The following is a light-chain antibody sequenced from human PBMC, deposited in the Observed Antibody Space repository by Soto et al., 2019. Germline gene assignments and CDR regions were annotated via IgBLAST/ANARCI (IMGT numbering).Light chain of an antibody. V-gene: IGKV1-39*01. CDR2: AAS. J-gene: IGKJ2*01. CDR1: QSISSY. CDR3: QQSYSTLYT. Sequence: DLQMTQSPSSLSAHVGDRVTITCRASQSISSYLNWYQQKPGKAPKLLIYAASSLQSGVPSRFSGSGSETDFTLTISSLQPEDFATYYCQQSYSTLYTFGQGTKVDIK.